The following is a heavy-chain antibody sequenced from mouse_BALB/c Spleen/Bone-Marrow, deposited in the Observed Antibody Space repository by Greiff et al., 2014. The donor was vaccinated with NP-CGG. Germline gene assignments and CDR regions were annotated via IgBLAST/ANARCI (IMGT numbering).Heavy chain of an antibody. CDR1: GYTFTSYW. CDR3: TRNGKSTVIASSYDVDY. CDR2: IFPSNGPT. V-gene: IGHV1S132*01. Sequence: QVQLQQSGAELVKPGASVKLSCKTSGYTFTSYWIQWVKQRPGQGLGWIGEIFPSNGPTYYNEKLKDKATLTVDKSSSTAYMQLSMLTAEDAVFYFCTRNGKSTVIASSYDVDYWGQDSSLTVSS. D-gene: IGHD2-1*01. J-gene: IGHJ2*02.